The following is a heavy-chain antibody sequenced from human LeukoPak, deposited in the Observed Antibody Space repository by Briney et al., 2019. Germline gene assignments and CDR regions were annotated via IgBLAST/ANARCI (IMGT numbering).Heavy chain of an antibody. CDR1: GFTFSSYS. CDR2: IYSSGTYI. V-gene: IGHV3-21*01. CDR3: ARSRTGPNWFDP. J-gene: IGHJ5*02. Sequence: GGSLRLSCAASGFTFSSYSMNWVRQAPGKGLEWVSSIYSSGTYIYYADSVKGRFTISRDNAKNSLYLQMNSLRAEDTAVYYCARSRTGPNWFDPRGQGTLVTVSS. D-gene: IGHD1-14*01.